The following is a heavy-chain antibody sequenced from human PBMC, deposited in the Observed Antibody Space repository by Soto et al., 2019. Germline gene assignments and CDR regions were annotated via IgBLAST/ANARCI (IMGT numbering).Heavy chain of an antibody. D-gene: IGHD5-12*01. V-gene: IGHV3-21*01. Sequence: EVQLVESGGGLVKPGGSLRLSCAASGFTFSSYSMNWVRQAPGKGLEWVSSISSSSSYIYYADSVKGRFTISRDNAKNSLYLQMNSLRAEDTAVYYCARASPNVEMATIDWGQGTLVTVSS. CDR2: ISSSSSYI. J-gene: IGHJ4*02. CDR1: GFTFSSYS. CDR3: ARASPNVEMATID.